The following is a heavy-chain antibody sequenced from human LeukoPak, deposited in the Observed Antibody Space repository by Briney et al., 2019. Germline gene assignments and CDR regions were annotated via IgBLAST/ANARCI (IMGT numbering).Heavy chain of an antibody. CDR1: GGSISSYY. D-gene: IGHD6-13*01. V-gene: IGHV4-4*07. J-gene: IGHJ3*02. CDR3: AREGYRWGAFDI. CDR2: IYTSGST. Sequence: SETLSLTCTVSGGSISSYYWSWIRQPAGKGLEWIGRIYTSGSTNYNPSLKSRVTMSVDTSKNQFSLKLSSMTAADTAVYYCAREGYRWGAFDIWGQGTMVTVSS.